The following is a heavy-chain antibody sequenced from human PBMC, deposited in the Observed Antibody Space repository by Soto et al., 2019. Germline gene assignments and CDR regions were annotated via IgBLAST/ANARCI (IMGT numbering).Heavy chain of an antibody. CDR1: GFTFSGST. V-gene: IGHV3-73*01. CDR2: IRTKTNSYAT. J-gene: IGHJ4*02. D-gene: IGHD4-17*01. Sequence: GGSLRLSCAASGFTFSGSTMHWVRQASGKGLEWVARIRTKTNSYATAYAASVEGRFSISRDDLKNTAYLQMNSLRIEDTAVYYCGRSVYDYGDYGFDYWGQGILVTVSS. CDR3: GRSVYDYGDYGFDY.